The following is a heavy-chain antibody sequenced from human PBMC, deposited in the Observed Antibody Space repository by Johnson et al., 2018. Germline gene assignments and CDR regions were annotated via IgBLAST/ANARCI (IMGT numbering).Heavy chain of an antibody. V-gene: IGHV3-33*01. J-gene: IGHJ6*02. CDR1: GFNFSNYV. CDR2: IWYDGSKK. D-gene: IGHD3-10*01. Sequence: QVQLVESGGGVVQPGRSLRLSCAASGFNFSNYVMHWVRQAPGKGLEWMAIIWYDGSKKFYEGSVKGRFTISRDNSKNTLYLQINSLSAEDTAVYYCARDNPGMVSETNYYYYGMDVWGQGTTVTVSS. CDR3: ARDNPGMVSETNYYYYGMDV.